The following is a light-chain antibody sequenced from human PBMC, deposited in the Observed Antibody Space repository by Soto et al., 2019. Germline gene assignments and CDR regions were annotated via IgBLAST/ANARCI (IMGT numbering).Light chain of an antibody. CDR3: QSYDSSLSVV. CDR2: GNN. V-gene: IGLV1-40*01. J-gene: IGLJ2*01. CDR1: SSDIGAGYE. Sequence: QSVLTQPPSVSGAPGQRVTISCTGSSSDIGAGYEVHWYQQLPGTAPKLLIYGNNHRPSGVTHRFSGSKSGTSASLPITRLQAEDEADYYCQSYDSSLSVVFGGGTKLTVL.